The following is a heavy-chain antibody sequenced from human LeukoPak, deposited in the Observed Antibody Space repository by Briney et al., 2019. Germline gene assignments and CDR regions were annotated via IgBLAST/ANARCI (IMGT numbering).Heavy chain of an antibody. V-gene: IGHV3-64D*06. D-gene: IGHD6-13*01. CDR1: GFTFSSYA. J-gene: IGHJ4*02. Sequence: GGSLRLSCSASGFTFSSYAMHWVRQAPGKGLEYVSAISSNGGSTYYADSVKGRFTISRDNSKNTLYLQMSSLRAEDTAVYYCAKAESSSWTYYFDYWGQGTLVTVSS. CDR2: ISSNGGST. CDR3: AKAESSSWTYYFDY.